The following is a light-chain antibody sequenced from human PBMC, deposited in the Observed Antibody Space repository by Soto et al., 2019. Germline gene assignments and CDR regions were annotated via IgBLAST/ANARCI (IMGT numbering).Light chain of an antibody. CDR1: QSISSW. V-gene: IGKV1-5*01. J-gene: IGKJ2*01. CDR2: DAS. Sequence: DIQMTQSPSTLSASVGDRVTITCRASQSISSWLAWYQQKPGKAPKLLIYDASSFESGVPSRFSGSGSGTEFTLTISSLQPDDFATYYCQQYNSYPYTFGHGTKLEIK. CDR3: QQYNSYPYT.